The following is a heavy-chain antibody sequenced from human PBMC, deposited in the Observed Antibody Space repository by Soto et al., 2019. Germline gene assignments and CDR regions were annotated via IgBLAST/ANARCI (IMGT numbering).Heavy chain of an antibody. J-gene: IGHJ6*03. Sequence: PGWSLRLSCAASGFTFSSYAMSWARQAPGKGLEWVSAISDSGGSTYYADSVKGRFTISRDNSKNTLYLQMNSLRAEDTAVYYCAKILDPYYYYYYMDVWGKGTTVT. CDR3: AKILDPYYYYYYMDV. CDR2: ISDSGGST. D-gene: IGHD1-1*01. V-gene: IGHV3-23*01. CDR1: GFTFSSYA.